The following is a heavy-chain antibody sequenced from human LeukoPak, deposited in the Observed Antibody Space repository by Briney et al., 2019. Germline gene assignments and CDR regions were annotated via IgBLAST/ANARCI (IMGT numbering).Heavy chain of an antibody. CDR1: GYKFTSYW. V-gene: IGHV5-51*01. Sequence: GECLKISCKGSGYKFTSYWIGWVRQMPGKGLDWMGIIYPGDSDTRYSPSFQGQVTISADKSISTAYLQWSSLKASDTAMYYCARALRYFDWLEDWGQGTLVTVSS. CDR2: IYPGDSDT. D-gene: IGHD3-9*01. J-gene: IGHJ4*02. CDR3: ARALRYFDWLED.